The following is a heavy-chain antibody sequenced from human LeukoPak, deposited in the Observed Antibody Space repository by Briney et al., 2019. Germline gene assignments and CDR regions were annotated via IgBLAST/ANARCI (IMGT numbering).Heavy chain of an antibody. CDR3: AKRVAYNSGYYWDY. V-gene: IGHV3-23*01. J-gene: IGHJ4*02. D-gene: IGHD6-19*01. CDR1: GFTFSSYG. CDR2: ISSRGGDT. Sequence: PGGSLRLSCAASGFTFSSYGMSWVRQAPGKGLELVSAISSRGGDTYYADSVKGRFTISRDNSKNTLYVQMNSLRAEDTAVYYCAKRVAYNSGYYWDYWGQGTLVTVSS.